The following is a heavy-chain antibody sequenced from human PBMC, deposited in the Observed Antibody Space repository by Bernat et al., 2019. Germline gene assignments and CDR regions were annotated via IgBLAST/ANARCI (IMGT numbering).Heavy chain of an antibody. CDR1: GYTFTSYA. J-gene: IGHJ6*02. CDR2: INAGNGNT. V-gene: IGHV1-3*01. D-gene: IGHD6-13*01. CDR3: ARNAAAGHYCYYGMDV. Sequence: QVQLVQSGAEVKKPGASVKVSCKASGYTFTSYAMHWVRQAPGQRLEWMGWINAGNGNTKYSQKFQGRVTITRDTSASTAYMELSSLRSEDTAVYYCARNAAAGHYCYYGMDVWGQGTTVTVSS.